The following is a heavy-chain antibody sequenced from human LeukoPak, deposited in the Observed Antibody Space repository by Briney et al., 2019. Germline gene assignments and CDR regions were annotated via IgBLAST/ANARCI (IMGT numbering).Heavy chain of an antibody. V-gene: IGHV1-18*01. CDR2: ISAYNGNT. CDR3: ARDILIFGVVSSYNWFDP. CDR1: GYTFTSYG. Sequence: ASVKVSCKASGYTFTSYGISWVRQAPGQGLEWMGWISAYNGNTNYAQKLQGRVTMTTDTSTSTAYMELRSLRSDDTAVYYCARDILIFGVVSSYNWFDPWGQGTLVTVSS. J-gene: IGHJ5*02. D-gene: IGHD3/OR15-3a*01.